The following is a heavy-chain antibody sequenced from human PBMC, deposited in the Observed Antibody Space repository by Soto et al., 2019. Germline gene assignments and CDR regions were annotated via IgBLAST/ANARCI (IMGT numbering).Heavy chain of an antibody. CDR1: GFTFSSNH. Sequence: HPGGSLRLSCAASGFTFSSNHLHWVRQGRGEGLEWVSGIGPAGDSYYSGSVKGRFIISRENAKNSFYLQMNNLRAEDTAVYFCARLNVGVGSNSFDYWGQGTLVTVSS. D-gene: IGHD1-26*01. J-gene: IGHJ4*02. CDR2: IGPAGDS. CDR3: ARLNVGVGSNSFDY. V-gene: IGHV3-13*01.